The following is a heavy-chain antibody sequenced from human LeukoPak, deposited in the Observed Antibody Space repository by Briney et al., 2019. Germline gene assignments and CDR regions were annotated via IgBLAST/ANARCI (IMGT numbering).Heavy chain of an antibody. V-gene: IGHV3-30*18. CDR1: GFTFSSYG. CDR3: AKDRYLAVAANPRLDY. CDR2: ISYDGSNK. J-gene: IGHJ4*02. Sequence: GSLRLSCAASGFTFSSYGMHWVRQAPGKGLEWVAVISYDGSNKYYADSVKGRFTISRDNSKNTLYLQMNSLRAEDTAVYYCAKDRYLAVAANPRLDYWGQGTLVTVSS. D-gene: IGHD6-19*01.